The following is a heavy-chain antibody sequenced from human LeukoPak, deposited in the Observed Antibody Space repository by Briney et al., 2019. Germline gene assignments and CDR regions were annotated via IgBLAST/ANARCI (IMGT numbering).Heavy chain of an antibody. D-gene: IGHD3-9*01. V-gene: IGHV4-39*01. J-gene: IGHJ2*01. CDR3: ATTRLLYTDYYWYFDL. CDR2: MHFSGIT. Sequence: PSETLSLTCTVSGGSISSSHYYWGWVRQPPGRGLEWIGNMHFSGITYYNPSLKSRVTLSVDTSKNQFSLELNSVTAADTAVYFCATTRLLYTDYYWYFDLWGRGTLVTVSS. CDR1: GGSISSSHYY.